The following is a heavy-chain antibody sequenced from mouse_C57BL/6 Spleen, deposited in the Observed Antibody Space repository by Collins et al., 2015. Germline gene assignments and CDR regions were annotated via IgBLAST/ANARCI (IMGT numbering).Heavy chain of an antibody. CDR1: GYTFTSYW. Sequence: QVQLQQPGAELVKPGASVKMSCRPSGYTFTSYWITWVKQRPGQGLEWIGDIYPGSGSSDYNEKFKSKATLTVDTSSSTAYMQLSSLTSEDSAVYYCARRFDYYGGSYRYFDVWGTGTTVTVS. D-gene: IGHD1-1*02. V-gene: IGHV1-55*01. CDR3: ARRFDYYGGSYRYFDV. J-gene: IGHJ1*03. CDR2: IYPGSGSS.